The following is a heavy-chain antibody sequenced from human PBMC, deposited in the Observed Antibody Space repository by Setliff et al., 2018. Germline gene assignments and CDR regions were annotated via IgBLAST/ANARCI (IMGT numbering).Heavy chain of an antibody. V-gene: IGHV4-34*01. J-gene: IGHJ4*02. Sequence: PSETLSLTCAVYGGSFSGYYWSWIRQPPGKGLEWIGSTFYSGSTYYNPSLKSRVTISVDTSKNQFSLKLSSVTAADTAVYYCARGPQRGYSYGYIDYWGQGTLVTVSS. D-gene: IGHD5-18*01. CDR3: ARGPQRGYSYGYIDY. CDR1: GGSFSGYY. CDR2: TFYSGST.